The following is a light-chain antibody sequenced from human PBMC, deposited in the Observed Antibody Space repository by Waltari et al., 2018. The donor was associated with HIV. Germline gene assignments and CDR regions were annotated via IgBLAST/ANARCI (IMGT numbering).Light chain of an antibody. V-gene: IGLV2-11*01. CDR1: NSDVSRYNY. CDR3: CSYAGSIPFV. Sequence: QSALTQPRSVSGSLGQSVTISCTGTNSDVSRYNYVSWFQQHPGKAPKLMIYDVSNRPAGVPDRVSGSKSGNTASLTISGLQAEDEADYYCCSYAGSIPFVFGSGTKLTVL. CDR2: DVS. J-gene: IGLJ1*01.